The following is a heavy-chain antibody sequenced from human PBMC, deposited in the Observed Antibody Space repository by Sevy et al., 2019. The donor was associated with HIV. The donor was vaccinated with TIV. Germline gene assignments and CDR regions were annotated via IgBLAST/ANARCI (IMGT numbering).Heavy chain of an antibody. CDR2: IISIFGTT. CDR1: GDTFNNYA. D-gene: IGHD3-16*01. V-gene: IGHV1-69*13. CDR3: AKTGRVGLGNWLDP. J-gene: IGHJ5*02. Sequence: ASVKVSCKASGDTFNNYAISWVRQAPGQGLEWMGGIISIFGTTNYAQTFQGRVTITADESTKTAYMELSSLRSEDTAMYYCAKTGRVGLGNWLDPWGQGTLVTVSS.